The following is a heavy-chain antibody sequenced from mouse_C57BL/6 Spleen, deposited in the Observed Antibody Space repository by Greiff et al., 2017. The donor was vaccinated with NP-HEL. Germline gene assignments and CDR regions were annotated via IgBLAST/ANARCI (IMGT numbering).Heavy chain of an antibody. V-gene: IGHV1-22*01. CDR3: ARNYYSNYFFDY. CDR2: INPNNGGT. J-gene: IGHJ2*01. D-gene: IGHD2-5*01. CDR1: GYTFTDYN. Sequence: EVMLVESGPELVKPGASVKMSCKASGYTFTDYNMHWVKQSHGKSLEWIGYINPNNGGTSYNQKFKGKATLTVNKSSSTAYMELRSLTSEDSAVYYCARNYYSNYFFDYWGQGTTLTVSS.